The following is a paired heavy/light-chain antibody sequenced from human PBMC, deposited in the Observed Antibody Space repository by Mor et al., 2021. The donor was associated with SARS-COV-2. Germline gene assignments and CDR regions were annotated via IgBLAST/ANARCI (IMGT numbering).Light chain of an antibody. CDR2: STD. J-gene: IGLJ3*02. CDR1: TGAVTSGYY. CDR3: LLFYAGAWV. Sequence: QTVVTQEPSLTVSPGGTVTLTCASSTGAVTSGYYPNWFQQKPGQVPRALIYSTDKKHSWTPARFSGSLLGGKAALTLSGVQPEDEAEYYCLLFYAGAWVFGGGTKLTVL. V-gene: IGLV7-43*01.
Heavy chain of an antibody. J-gene: IGHJ4*02. V-gene: IGHV5-51*01. CDR3: ARHGLGNPTTPRLDY. D-gene: IGHD4-17*01. CDR1: GYDFTTYW. Sequence: EVHLVQSGAEVKKPGESLKISCKGSGYDFTTYWIAWVRQMPGKGLEWMGIIYPGDSEARYSPSFQGQVFISVDKSITTAYLQWSSLKASDTAMYYCARHGLGNPTTPRLDYWGQGALVAVSS. CDR2: IYPGDSEA.